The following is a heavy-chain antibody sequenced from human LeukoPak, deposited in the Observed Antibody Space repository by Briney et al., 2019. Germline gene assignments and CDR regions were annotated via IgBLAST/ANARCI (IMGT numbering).Heavy chain of an antibody. CDR3: ARGNCSGGSCYSPGLDY. CDR2: IYYSGST. D-gene: IGHD2-15*01. CDR1: GGSISSGDYY. J-gene: IGHJ4*02. Sequence: SQTLSLTCTVSGGSISSGDYYWSWIRQPPGKGLEWIGYIYYSGSTYYNPSLKSRVTISVDTSENQFSLKLSSVTAADTAVYYCARGNCSGGSCYSPGLDYWGQGTLVTVSS. V-gene: IGHV4-30-4*01.